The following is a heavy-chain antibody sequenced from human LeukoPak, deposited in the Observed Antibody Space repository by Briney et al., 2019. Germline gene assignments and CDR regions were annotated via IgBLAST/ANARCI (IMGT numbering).Heavy chain of an antibody. CDR2: IYYSGST. CDR3: AKDRIVVVPAAIDAFDI. J-gene: IGHJ3*02. Sequence: SETLSLTCTVSGGSISSYYWSWIRQPPGKGLEWIGYIYYSGSTNYNPSLKSRVTISVDTSKNQFSLKLSSVTAADTAVYYCAKDRIVVVPAAIDAFDIWGQGTMVTVSS. V-gene: IGHV4-59*12. CDR1: GGSISSYY. D-gene: IGHD2-2*01.